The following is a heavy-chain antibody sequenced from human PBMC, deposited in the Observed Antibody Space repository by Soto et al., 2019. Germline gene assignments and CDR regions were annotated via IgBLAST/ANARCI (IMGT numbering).Heavy chain of an antibody. V-gene: IGHV3-33*01. J-gene: IGHJ4*02. CDR2: IWYDGSNK. CDR3: ARAVGPFDY. Sequence: VAVIWYDGSNKYYADSGKGRFTISRDNSEDTLYLQMNSLRAEDTAVYYCARAVGPFDYWGQGTLVTVSA.